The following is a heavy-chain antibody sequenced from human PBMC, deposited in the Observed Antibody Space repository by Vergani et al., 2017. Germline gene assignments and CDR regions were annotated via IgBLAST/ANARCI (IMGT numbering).Heavy chain of an antibody. CDR3: TRYMYYYNTSGYYSFDS. J-gene: IGHJ4*02. D-gene: IGHD3-22*01. CDR1: GFTFDDYG. V-gene: IGHV3-20*01. Sequence: EVQLVESGGGVVRPGGSLRLSCAASGFTFDDYGMSWVRQAPGKGLEWVSGITWDGGSTGYADAVKGRFTISRDNAKNSLYLQLNSLRAEDTALYHYTRYMYYYNTSGYYSFDSWGQGTLVTVSS. CDR2: ITWDGGST.